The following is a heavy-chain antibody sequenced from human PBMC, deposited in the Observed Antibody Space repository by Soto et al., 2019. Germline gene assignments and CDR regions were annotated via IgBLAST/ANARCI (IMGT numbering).Heavy chain of an antibody. J-gene: IGHJ4*02. Sequence: VKGYCKASGGAFSSDASSWGRQATGQGLEWMGGIIPIFGTANYAQKFQGRVTITADESTSTAYMELSSLRSEDTAVYFCARMGIPDRGYENYFGIRGQGTLVTVSS. V-gene: IGHV1-69*13. CDR2: IIPIFGTA. CDR1: GGAFSSDA. CDR3: ARMGIPDRGYENYFGI. D-gene: IGHD5-12*01.